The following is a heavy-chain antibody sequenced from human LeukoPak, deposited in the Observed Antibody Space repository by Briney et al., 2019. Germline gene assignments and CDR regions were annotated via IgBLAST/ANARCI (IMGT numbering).Heavy chain of an antibody. Sequence: PSETLSLTCAVYGGSFSGYYWSWIRQPPGKGLEWIEEINHSGSTNYNPSLKSRVTISVDTSKNQFSLKLSSVTAADTAVYYCARFGYNSYFDYWGQGTLVTVSS. CDR3: ARFGYNSYFDY. J-gene: IGHJ4*02. V-gene: IGHV4-34*01. D-gene: IGHD5-24*01. CDR2: INHSGST. CDR1: GGSFSGYY.